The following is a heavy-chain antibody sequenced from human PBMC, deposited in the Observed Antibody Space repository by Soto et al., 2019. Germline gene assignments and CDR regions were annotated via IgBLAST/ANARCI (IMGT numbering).Heavy chain of an antibody. CDR2: ISSSGGTT. CDR1: GFTFSTYA. D-gene: IGHD6-13*01. J-gene: IGHJ4*02. Sequence: LSLTCAASGFTFSTYAMSWVRQAPGKGLEWVSAISSSGGTTHYPDSVKGRFTISRDNSKNTLYLQINSLRAEDTAVYYCAKDQILGAAGTIDYWGQGTLVTVSS. V-gene: IGHV3-23*01. CDR3: AKDQILGAAGTIDY.